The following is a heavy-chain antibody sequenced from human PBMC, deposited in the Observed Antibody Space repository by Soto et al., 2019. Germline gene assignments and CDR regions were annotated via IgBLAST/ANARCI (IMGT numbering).Heavy chain of an antibody. D-gene: IGHD3-22*01. CDR3: AGYYSYSCGYYIDY. CDR2: IYYSGST. CDR1: AGSVSSGSYY. J-gene: IGHJ4*02. Sequence: SETMSLTCTVSAGSVSSGSYYWSWIRQPPGKGLEWIGYIYYSGSTNYNPSLKSRVTISVETSKNQFSLKLISVTAADTAMYYCAGYYSYSCGYYIDYWGQGTLVTVSS. V-gene: IGHV4-61*01.